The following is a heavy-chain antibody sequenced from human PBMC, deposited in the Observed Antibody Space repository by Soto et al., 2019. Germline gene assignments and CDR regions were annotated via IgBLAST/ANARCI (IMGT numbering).Heavy chain of an antibody. CDR3: ARVCGGDCHYGMDV. Sequence: QVQLQESGPGLVKPSQTLSLTCTVSGGSISSGGYYWSWIRQHPGKGLEWIGYIYYSGSTYYNPSLKSRVTISVATSKNQFSLKLSSVPAADTAVYYCARVCGGDCHYGMDVWGQGTTVTVSS. J-gene: IGHJ6*02. CDR1: GGSISSGGYY. D-gene: IGHD2-21*02. V-gene: IGHV4-31*03. CDR2: IYYSGST.